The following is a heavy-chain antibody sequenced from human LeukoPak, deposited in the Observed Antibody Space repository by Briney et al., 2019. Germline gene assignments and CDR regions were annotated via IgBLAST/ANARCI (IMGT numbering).Heavy chain of an antibody. V-gene: IGHV3-30-3*01. J-gene: IGHJ4*02. CDR2: ISYDGSNK. CDR3: ARDRGRRLGELSLSQLVY. Sequence: GGSLRLSCAASGFTFSSYAMHWVRQAPGKGLEWVAVISYDGSNKYYADSVKGRFTISRDNSKNTLYLQMNSLRAEDTAVYYCARDRGRRLGELSLSQLVYWGQGTLVTVSS. CDR1: GFTFSSYA. D-gene: IGHD3-16*02.